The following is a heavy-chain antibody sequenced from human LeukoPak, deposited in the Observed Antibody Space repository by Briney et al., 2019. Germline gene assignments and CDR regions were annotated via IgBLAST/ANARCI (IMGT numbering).Heavy chain of an antibody. D-gene: IGHD2-8*01. CDR3: ARAGVRTYFDY. Sequence: GSLRLSCAVFRFTSSDYYMEWVRQAPGKGLEWVGRIRNKANSYSTEYAASVKGRFTISRDESKNSLYLQMNSLKTEGTAVYYCARAGVRTYFDYWGQGTLVTVSS. CDR1: RFTSSDYY. CDR2: IRNKANSYST. V-gene: IGHV3-72*01. J-gene: IGHJ4*02.